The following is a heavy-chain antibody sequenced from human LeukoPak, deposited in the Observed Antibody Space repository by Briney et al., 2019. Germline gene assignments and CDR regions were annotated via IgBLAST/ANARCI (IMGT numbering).Heavy chain of an antibody. CDR1: GFTFSSYG. Sequence: GGSLRLSCAASGFTFSSYGMHWVRQAPGKGLEWVAVISYDGSSKYYADSVKGRFTISRDNPKNTLYLQMNSLRAEDTAVYYCAKDHPPRVGYYGSGSYYNVYDYWGRGTLVTVSS. CDR3: AKDHPPRVGYYGSGSYYNVYDY. CDR2: ISYDGSSK. D-gene: IGHD3-10*01. V-gene: IGHV3-30*18. J-gene: IGHJ4*02.